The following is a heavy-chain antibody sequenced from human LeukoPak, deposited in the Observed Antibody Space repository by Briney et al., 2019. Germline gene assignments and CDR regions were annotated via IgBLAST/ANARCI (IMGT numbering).Heavy chain of an antibody. CDR3: ASDSGYSGYNDAFDI. D-gene: IGHD5-12*01. V-gene: IGHV1-69*04. J-gene: IGHJ3*02. CDR2: IIPILGIA. Sequence: GASMKVSCKASGYTFISHGISWVRQAPGQGLEWMGRIIPILGIANYAQKFQGRVTITADKSTSTAYMELSSLRSEDTAVYYCASDSGYSGYNDAFDIWGQGTMVTVSS. CDR1: GYTFISHG.